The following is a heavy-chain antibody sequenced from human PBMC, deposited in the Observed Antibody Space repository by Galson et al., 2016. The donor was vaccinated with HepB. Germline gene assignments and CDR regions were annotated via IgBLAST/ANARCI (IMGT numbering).Heavy chain of an antibody. Sequence: SLRLSCAASGFNFRNYWMTWVRQVPGRGLEWVANIKRDGSEGYHVDSVKGRFTISRDNARNSLYLQMNNLRAEDTAVYYCAGDRGDCRNSDCMGDFFDSWGQGTMVSVSS. CDR1: GFNFRNYW. V-gene: IGHV3-7*05. CDR3: AGDRGDCRNSDCMGDFFDS. CDR2: IKRDGSEG. J-gene: IGHJ3*02. D-gene: IGHD3-10*01.